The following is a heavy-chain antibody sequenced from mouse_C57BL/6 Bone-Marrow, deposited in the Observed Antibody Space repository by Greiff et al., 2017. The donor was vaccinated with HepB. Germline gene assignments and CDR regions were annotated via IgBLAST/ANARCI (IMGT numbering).Heavy chain of an antibody. D-gene: IGHD3-1*01. CDR2: INRGGSYT. Sequence: EVKVEESGGGLVKPGGSLKLSCAASGFTFSSYSMSWVRQTPEKRLEWVATINRGGSYTYYPDSVKGRFTISRDNAKNTLYLQMSSLRSEDTAMYYCARAARALFDYWGQGTTLTVSS. V-gene: IGHV5-9-3*01. CDR1: GFTFSSYS. CDR3: ARAARALFDY. J-gene: IGHJ2*01.